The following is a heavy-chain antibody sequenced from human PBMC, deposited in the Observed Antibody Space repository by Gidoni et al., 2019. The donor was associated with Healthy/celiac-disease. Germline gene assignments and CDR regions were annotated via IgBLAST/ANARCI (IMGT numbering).Heavy chain of an antibody. CDR1: GYSISSGYY. Sequence: QVQLQESGPGLVKPSETLSLTCAVSGYSISSGYYWGWIRQPPGKGLEWIGSIYHSGSTYYNPSLKSRVTISVDTSKNQFSLKLSSVTAADTAVYYCARGPFSAFDIWGQGTMVTVSS. CDR2: IYHSGST. V-gene: IGHV4-38-2*01. J-gene: IGHJ3*02. CDR3: ARGPFSAFDI.